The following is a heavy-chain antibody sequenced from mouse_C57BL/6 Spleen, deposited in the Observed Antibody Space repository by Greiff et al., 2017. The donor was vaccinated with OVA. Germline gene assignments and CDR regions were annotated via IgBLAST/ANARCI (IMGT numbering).Heavy chain of an antibody. J-gene: IGHJ1*03. V-gene: IGHV1-18*01. Sequence: VQLQQSGPELVKPGASVKIPCKASGYTFTDYNMDWVKQSHGKSLEWIGDINPNNGGTIYNQKFKGKATLTVDKSSSTAYMELRSLTSEDTAVYYCARRHYYGSSYAWYFDVWGTGTTVTVSS. CDR1: GYTFTDYN. D-gene: IGHD1-1*01. CDR2: INPNNGGT. CDR3: ARRHYYGSSYAWYFDV.